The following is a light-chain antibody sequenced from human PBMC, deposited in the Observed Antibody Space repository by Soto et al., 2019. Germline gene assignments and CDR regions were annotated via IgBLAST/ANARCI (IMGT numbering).Light chain of an antibody. CDR1: SSDVGGYNY. V-gene: IGLV2-8*01. CDR2: EVS. CDR3: SSYAGSSNYV. J-gene: IGLJ1*01. Sequence: QSVLTQPPSASGSPGQSVTISCTGTSSDVGGYNYVSWYQQHPGKAPKLMIYEVSKRPSGVPDRFSGSKSANTASLTVSGLQAEDEADYYCSSYAGSSNYVVGTGTKLTVL.